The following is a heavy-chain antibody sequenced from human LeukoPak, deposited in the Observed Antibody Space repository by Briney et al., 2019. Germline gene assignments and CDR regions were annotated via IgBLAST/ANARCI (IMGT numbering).Heavy chain of an antibody. CDR1: GGTFSSYA. D-gene: IGHD6-13*01. Sequence: ASVKVSCKASGGTFSSYAISWVRQAPGQGLEWMGGIIPIFDTANYAQKFQGRVTITADKSTSTAYMELSSLRSEDTAVYYCARMYSSSGYYYYYYGMDVWGKGTTVTVSS. J-gene: IGHJ6*04. CDR3: ARMYSSSGYYYYYYGMDV. V-gene: IGHV1-69*06. CDR2: IIPIFDTA.